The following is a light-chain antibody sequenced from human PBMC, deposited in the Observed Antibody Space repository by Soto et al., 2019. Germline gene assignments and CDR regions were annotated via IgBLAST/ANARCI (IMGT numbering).Light chain of an antibody. CDR1: QSIRTY. V-gene: IGKV3-11*01. CDR2: DAS. Sequence: IVLTQSPATLSLSPGERATLSCRAGQSIRTYLAWYQQKSGQAPRLLIYDASNRVPGTPARFSVSGSGTDFTLTISSLEHEDAAVYYCQQRYNWLTFGGGTKVEIK. J-gene: IGKJ4*01. CDR3: QQRYNWLT.